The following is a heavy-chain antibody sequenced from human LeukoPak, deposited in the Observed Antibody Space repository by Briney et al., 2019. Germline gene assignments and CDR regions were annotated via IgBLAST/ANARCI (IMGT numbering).Heavy chain of an antibody. J-gene: IGHJ4*02. CDR2: IIPIFGTA. D-gene: IGHD3-22*01. CDR1: GGTFSIYA. V-gene: IGHV1-69*13. Sequence: GASVTVSSTASGGTFSIYAISWVRQAPGQGLEWMGGIIPIFGTANYAQKFQGRVTITADESTSTAYMELSSLRSEDTAVYYCAVHYYDSSGYYSSFDYWGQGTLVTVSS. CDR3: AVHYYDSSGYYSSFDY.